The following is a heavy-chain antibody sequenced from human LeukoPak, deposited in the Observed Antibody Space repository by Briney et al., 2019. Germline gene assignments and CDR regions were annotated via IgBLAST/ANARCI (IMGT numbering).Heavy chain of an antibody. CDR1: GFTFSSYS. J-gene: IGHJ4*02. CDR3: ARVNYDSSGYYLYYFDY. D-gene: IGHD3-22*01. Sequence: GGSLRLSCAASGFTFSSYSMNWVRQAPGKWREWVSSISSSSSYIYYADSVKGRFTISRDNAKNSLYLQMNSLRAEDTAVYYCARVNYDSSGYYLYYFDYWGQGTLVTVSS. V-gene: IGHV3-21*01. CDR2: ISSSSSYI.